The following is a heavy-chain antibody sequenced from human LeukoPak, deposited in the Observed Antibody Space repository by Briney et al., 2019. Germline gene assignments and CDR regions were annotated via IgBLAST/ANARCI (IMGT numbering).Heavy chain of an antibody. V-gene: IGHV3-53*04. CDR3: ARDRRGEKDFDV. J-gene: IGHJ3*01. CDR1: GFTFSSYG. CDR2: IYADGYT. Sequence: GGSLRLSCATSGFTFSSYGMSWVRQAPGKGLEWVSAIYADGYTRDAASVKGRFSISRHNSKNTVYLQMDNLRPEDTAVYYCARDRRGEKDFDVWGPGTMVTVSS.